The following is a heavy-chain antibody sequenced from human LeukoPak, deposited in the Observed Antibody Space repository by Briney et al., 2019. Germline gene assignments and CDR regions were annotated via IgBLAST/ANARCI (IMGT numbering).Heavy chain of an antibody. CDR2: TYYRSKWYN. D-gene: IGHD3-10*01. V-gene: IGHV6-1*01. Sequence: SPTLSLTCAVSGDSVSSNSAAWNWLAQCPARDLEWLGRTYYRSKWYNDYAVSVKSRITINPDTSKNQFSLQLNSVTPEDTAVYYCAREVGYYGSGRPYFDYWGQGTLVTVSS. CDR1: GDSVSSNSAA. CDR3: AREVGYYGSGRPYFDY. J-gene: IGHJ4*02.